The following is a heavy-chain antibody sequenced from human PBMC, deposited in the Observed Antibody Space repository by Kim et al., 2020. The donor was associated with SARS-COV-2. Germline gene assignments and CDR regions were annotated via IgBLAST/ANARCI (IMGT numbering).Heavy chain of an antibody. CDR1: GFTFSSYW. D-gene: IGHD6-19*01. Sequence: GGSLRLSCAASGFTFSSYWMHWVRQAPGQGLVWVSRVSSGGASTTYADSVQGRFTISRDNAKNTLYLQMNSLRVEDTAVYYCARGRAVAGKGTWVDPWGQGTLVTFSS. V-gene: IGHV3-74*03. CDR3: ARGRAVAGKGTWVDP. J-gene: IGHJ5*02. CDR2: VSSGGAST.